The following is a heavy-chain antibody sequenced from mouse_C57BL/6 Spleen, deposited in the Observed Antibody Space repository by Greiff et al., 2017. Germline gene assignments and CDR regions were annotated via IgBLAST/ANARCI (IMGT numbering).Heavy chain of an antibody. CDR3: ARLEYSNLVSYWYFDD. CDR1: GYTFTSYW. V-gene: IGHV1-64*01. Sequence: QVQLQQPGAELVKPGASVKLSCKASGYTFTSYWMHWVKQRPGQGLEWIGKIHPNSGSTNYNQKFKSKATLTVDKSSSTAYMQLSSLTSEDSAVYYYARLEYSNLVSYWYFDDWGKGTTVTAS. CDR2: IHPNSGST. D-gene: IGHD2-5*01. J-gene: IGHJ1*03.